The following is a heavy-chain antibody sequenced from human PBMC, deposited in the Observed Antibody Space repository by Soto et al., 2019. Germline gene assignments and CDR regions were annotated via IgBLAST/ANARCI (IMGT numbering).Heavy chain of an antibody. D-gene: IGHD6-19*01. CDR3: ARVAVGYSSGWYTTHFDY. CDR2: INHSGST. CDR1: GGSFSGYY. J-gene: IGHJ4*02. Sequence: SETLSLTCAVYGGSFSGYYWSWIRQPPGKGLEWIGEINHSGSTNYNPSLKSRVTISVDTSKNQFSLKLSSVTAADTAVYYCARVAVGYSSGWYTTHFDYWGQGTLVTVSS. V-gene: IGHV4-34*01.